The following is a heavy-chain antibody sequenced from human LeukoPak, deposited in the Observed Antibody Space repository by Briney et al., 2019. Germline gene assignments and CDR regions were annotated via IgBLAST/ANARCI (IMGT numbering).Heavy chain of an antibody. D-gene: IGHD2-2*01. CDR3: AREGCSSTSCYYYYYYMDV. CDR2: IYTSGST. Sequence: SSQTLSLTCTVSGGSISSGSYYWSWIRQPAGKGLEWIGRIYTSGSTNYNPSLKSRVTISVDTSKNQFSLKLSSVTAADTAVYYCAREGCSSTSCYYYYYYMDVWGKETTVTVSS. V-gene: IGHV4-61*02. CDR1: GGSISSGSYY. J-gene: IGHJ6*03.